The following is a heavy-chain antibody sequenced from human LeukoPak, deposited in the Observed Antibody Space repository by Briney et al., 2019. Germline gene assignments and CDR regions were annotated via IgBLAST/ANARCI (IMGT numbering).Heavy chain of an antibody. J-gene: IGHJ4*02. CDR3: ARAGSTGGAYYYDSSGPVDY. V-gene: IGHV4-30-2*01. CDR1: VGSISSGCYS. CDR2: IYHSGST. Sequence: PSQTLSLTCAVSVGSISSGCYSWSWIRQPPGKGLEWIGYIYHSGSTYYNPSLKSRVTISVDRSKNQFSLKLSSVTAADTAVYYCARAGSTGGAYYYDSSGPVDYWGQGTLVTVSS. D-gene: IGHD3-22*01.